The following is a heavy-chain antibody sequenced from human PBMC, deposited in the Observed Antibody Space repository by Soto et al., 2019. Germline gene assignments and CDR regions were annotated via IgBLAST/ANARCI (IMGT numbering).Heavy chain of an antibody. CDR2: ISYDGSNK. D-gene: IGHD2-15*01. J-gene: IGHJ4*02. CDR1: GFTFSSYG. V-gene: IGHV3-30*18. Sequence: TGGSLRLSCAASGFTFSSYGIHWVRQAPGKGLEWVAVISYDGSNKYYADSVKGRFTISRDNSKNTLYLQMNSLRAEDTAVYYCAKGAYAVVAASYFDYWGQGTLVTVSS. CDR3: AKGAYAVVAASYFDY.